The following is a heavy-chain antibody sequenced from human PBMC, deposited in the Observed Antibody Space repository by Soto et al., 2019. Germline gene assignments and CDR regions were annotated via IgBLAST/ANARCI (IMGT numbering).Heavy chain of an antibody. V-gene: IGHV3-23*01. CDR1: GFTFSSYA. J-gene: IGHJ4*02. Sequence: LRLSCAASGFTFSSYAMSWVRQAPGKGLEWVSAISGSGGSTYYADSVKGRFTISRDNSKNTLYLQMNSLRAEDTAVYYCAKGPTRGVIRYYFDYWGQGTLVTVSS. CDR3: AKGPTRGVIRYYFDY. CDR2: ISGSGGST. D-gene: IGHD3-10*01.